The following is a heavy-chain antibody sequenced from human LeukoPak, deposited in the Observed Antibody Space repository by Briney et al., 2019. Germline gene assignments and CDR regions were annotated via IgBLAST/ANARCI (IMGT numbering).Heavy chain of an antibody. CDR1: GGSISSGSYY. CDR3: ARGLSPSDFWTGPSY. CDR2: IYYSGST. Sequence: SQTLSLTCTVSGGSISSGSYYWSWIRQPAGKGLGWIGYIYYSGSTNYNPSLKSRVTISVDTSKNQFSLKLSSVTAADTAVYYCARGLSPSDFWTGPSYWGQGTLVTVSS. D-gene: IGHD3/OR15-3a*01. J-gene: IGHJ4*02. V-gene: IGHV4-61*10.